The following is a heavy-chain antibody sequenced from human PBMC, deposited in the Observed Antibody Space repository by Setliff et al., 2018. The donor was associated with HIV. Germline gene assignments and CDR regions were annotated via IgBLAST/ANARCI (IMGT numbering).Heavy chain of an antibody. CDR3: ARRMSSGSYYDY. D-gene: IGHD1-26*01. J-gene: IGHJ4*02. V-gene: IGHV4-4*08. CDR2: MYTSGST. CDR1: GGSMSSYF. Sequence: SETLSLTCTVSGGSMSSYFWSWIRQPPGKGLEWIGHMYTSGSTNYNPSLKSRVTISVDTSKNQISLKLSSVTAADTAVYYCARRMSSGSYYDYWGQGTLVTVSS.